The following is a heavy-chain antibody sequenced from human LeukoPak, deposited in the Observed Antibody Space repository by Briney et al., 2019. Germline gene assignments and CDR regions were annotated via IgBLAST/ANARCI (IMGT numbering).Heavy chain of an antibody. CDR1: GYTFTNYD. Sequence: ASVKVSCKASGYTFTNYDINWVRQATGQGLEWTGWMNPNSGNTGYAQKFQGRVTMTKNTSISTAFMELSSLRSEDTAVYYCAGGIYDNSGYSFDFWGQGTLVTVSS. J-gene: IGHJ4*02. V-gene: IGHV1-8*01. CDR3: AGGIYDNSGYSFDF. D-gene: IGHD3-22*01. CDR2: MNPNSGNT.